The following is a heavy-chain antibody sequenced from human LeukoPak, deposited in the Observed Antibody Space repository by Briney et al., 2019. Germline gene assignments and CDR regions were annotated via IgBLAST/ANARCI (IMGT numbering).Heavy chain of an antibody. Sequence: PSETLSLTCTVSGGSISSSSYYWGWIRQPPGKGLEWIGSIYYSGSTYYNPSLKSRVTISVDTSKNQFSLKLSSVTAADTAVYYCARGGYSSGWYSGYYFDYWGQGTLVTVSS. CDR1: GGSISSSSYY. J-gene: IGHJ4*02. CDR3: ARGGYSSGWYSGYYFDY. CDR2: IYYSGST. V-gene: IGHV4-39*07. D-gene: IGHD6-19*01.